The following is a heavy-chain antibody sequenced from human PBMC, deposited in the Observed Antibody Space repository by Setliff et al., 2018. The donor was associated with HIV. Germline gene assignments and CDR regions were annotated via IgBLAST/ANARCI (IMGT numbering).Heavy chain of an antibody. J-gene: IGHJ4*02. Sequence: LRLSCSASGFTFNDFGMSWVRQAPGKGLEWVSGISWNGVTIGYIASVQGRFTISRDNAKNSLYLEMSSLRDEDTALYYCARGGHNLGFHDYWGQGTLVTVSS. CDR2: ISWNGVTI. CDR3: ARGGHNLGFHDY. V-gene: IGHV3-20*04. CDR1: GFTFNDFG. D-gene: IGHD3-16*01.